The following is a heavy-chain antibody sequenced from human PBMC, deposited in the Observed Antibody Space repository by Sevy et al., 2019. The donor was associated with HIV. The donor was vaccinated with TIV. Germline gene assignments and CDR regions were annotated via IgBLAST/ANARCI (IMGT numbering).Heavy chain of an antibody. Sequence: ASVKVSCKASGYTFTGYYMHWVRQAPGQGLEWMGWINPNSGGTDYAQKFQGRVTMTRETSISIAYMELSRLGSDDTAVYFCAKDRWGIAAAGTGVFDYWGQGALVTVSS. V-gene: IGHV1-2*02. CDR3: AKDRWGIAAAGTGVFDY. D-gene: IGHD6-13*01. CDR1: GYTFTGYY. J-gene: IGHJ4*02. CDR2: INPNSGGT.